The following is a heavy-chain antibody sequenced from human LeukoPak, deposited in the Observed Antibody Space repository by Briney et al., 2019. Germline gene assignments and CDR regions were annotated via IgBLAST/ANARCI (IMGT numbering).Heavy chain of an antibody. J-gene: IGHJ3*02. CDR2: IYYSGST. Sequence: PSETLSLTCTVSGGPISSGAYFWSWIRQHPGKGLQWIGYIYYSGSTYYNPSLKSRVTISVDTSKNQLSLKLSSVTAADTAVYYCATDSSGWDAFDIWGQGTMVTVSS. V-gene: IGHV4-31*03. CDR3: ATDSSGWDAFDI. D-gene: IGHD6-19*01. CDR1: GGPISSGAYF.